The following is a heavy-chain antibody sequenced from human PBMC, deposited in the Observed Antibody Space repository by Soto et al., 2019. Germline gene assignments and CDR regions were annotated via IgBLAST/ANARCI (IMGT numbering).Heavy chain of an antibody. J-gene: IGHJ4*02. CDR1: GFTFSCSA. CDR3: TRHVDWLSPGTQDTKIYY. CDR2: IRSKANSYAT. Sequence: GGSLRLSCAASGFTFSCSAMPLVRQASGKGLERIGQIRSKANSYATAYAASVKGRITISRDDSKNTAYLQMNSLKTEDTAVYYCTRHVDWLSPGTQDTKIYYWGQGTLVTVSS. V-gene: IGHV3-73*01. D-gene: IGHD3-9*01.